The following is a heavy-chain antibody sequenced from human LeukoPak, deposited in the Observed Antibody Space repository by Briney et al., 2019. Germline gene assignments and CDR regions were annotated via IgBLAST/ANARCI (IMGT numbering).Heavy chain of an antibody. CDR3: ARVSLQYDILTGYYNYYYYGMDV. CDR1: GGSFSGYY. D-gene: IGHD3-9*01. V-gene: IGHV4-34*01. CDR2: INHSGST. Sequence: SETLSLTCAVYGGSFSGYYWSWIRQPPGKGLEWLGEINHSGSTNYNPSLKSRVTISVDTSKNQFSLKLSSVTAADTAVYYCARVSLQYDILTGYYNYYYYGMDVWGQGTTVTVSS. J-gene: IGHJ6*02.